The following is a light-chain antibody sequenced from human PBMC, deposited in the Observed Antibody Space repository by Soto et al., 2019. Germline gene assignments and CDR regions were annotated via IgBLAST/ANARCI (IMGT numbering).Light chain of an antibody. CDR2: AAS. CDR3: QQSYSTPIT. J-gene: IGKJ5*01. CDR1: QSISSY. Sequence: DIQMTQSPSSLSASVGYRFTITCRASQSISSYLNWYQQKPGKAPKVLIYAASNLQSGVPSRFSGSGSGTDFTLTISSLQPEDFATYYCQQSYSTPITFGQGTRREIK. V-gene: IGKV1-39*01.